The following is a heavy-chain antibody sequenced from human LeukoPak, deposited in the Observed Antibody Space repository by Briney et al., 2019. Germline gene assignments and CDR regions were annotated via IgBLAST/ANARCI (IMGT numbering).Heavy chain of an antibody. J-gene: IGHJ4*02. CDR1: GDSVSSNSVA. Sequence: SQTLSLTCAISGDSVSSNSVAWNWVRQSPSRGLEWLGRTYYRSKWFFDYAVSVKSRITINPDTSKNQFSLQLNSVTPEDTAVYYRARGATAHFDYWGQGFLVTVSS. V-gene: IGHV6-1*01. CDR3: ARGATAHFDY. CDR2: TYYRSKWFF. D-gene: IGHD5-12*01.